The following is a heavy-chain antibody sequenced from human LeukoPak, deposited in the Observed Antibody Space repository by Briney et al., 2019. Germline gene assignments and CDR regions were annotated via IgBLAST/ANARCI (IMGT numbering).Heavy chain of an antibody. CDR2: IWYDGSNK. CDR1: GFTFSSYG. J-gene: IGHJ1*01. CDR3: AKEMYYDSSGPWEYFQH. D-gene: IGHD3-22*01. V-gene: IGHV3-33*06. Sequence: GGSLRLSCAASGFTFSSYGMHWVRQAPGKGLEWVAVIWYDGSNKYYADSVKGRFTISRDNSKNTLYLQMNSLRAEDTAVYYCAKEMYYDSSGPWEYFQHWGQGTLVTVSS.